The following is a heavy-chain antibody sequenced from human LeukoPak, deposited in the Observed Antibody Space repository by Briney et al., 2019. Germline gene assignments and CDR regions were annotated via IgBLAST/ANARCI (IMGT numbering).Heavy chain of an antibody. CDR2: IGHFTGDI. V-gene: IGHV3-21*01. Sequence: GGSLRLSCVGTGFTFKSSSMSWVRQAPGKRLEWVAFIGHFTGDIFYADSVKGRFNISRDDAKDSVYLQMNSLRVDDTAVYFCARDPYTGSMFDCWGHGTLVTVSS. D-gene: IGHD1-1*01. CDR3: ARDPYTGSMFDC. CDR1: GFTFKSSS. J-gene: IGHJ4*01.